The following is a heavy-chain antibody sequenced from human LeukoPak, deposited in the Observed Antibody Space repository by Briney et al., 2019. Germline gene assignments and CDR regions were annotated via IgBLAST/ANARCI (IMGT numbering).Heavy chain of an antibody. D-gene: IGHD2-15*01. CDR2: INHSGST. CDR3: ARGPHVVAATSFDY. Sequence: SETLSLTCAVYGGSFSGYYWCWIRQPPGKGLEWIGEINHSGSTNYNPSLKSRVTISVDTSKNQFSLKLSSVTAADTAVYYCARGPHVVAATSFDYWGQGTLVTVSS. J-gene: IGHJ4*02. CDR1: GGSFSGYY. V-gene: IGHV4-34*01.